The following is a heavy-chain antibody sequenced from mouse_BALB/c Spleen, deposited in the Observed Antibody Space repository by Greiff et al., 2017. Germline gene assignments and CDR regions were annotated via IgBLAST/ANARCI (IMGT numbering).Heavy chain of an antibody. CDR3: ARNYDYGGVDY. J-gene: IGHJ2*01. D-gene: IGHD2-4*01. CDR2: ILPGSGST. CDR1: GYTFSSYW. Sequence: VQLQQSGAELMKPGASVKISCKATGYTFSSYWIEWVKQRPGHGLEWIGEILPGSGSTNYKEKFKGKATFTADTSSNTAYMQLSSLTSEDSAVYYCARNYDYGGVDYWGQGTTLTVSS. V-gene: IGHV1-9*01.